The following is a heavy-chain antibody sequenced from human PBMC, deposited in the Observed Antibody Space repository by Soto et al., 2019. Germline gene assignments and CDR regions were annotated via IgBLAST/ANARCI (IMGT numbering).Heavy chain of an antibody. D-gene: IGHD3-10*01. Sequence: SVKVSCKASGGTFSSYAISWVRQAPGQGLEWMGGIIPIFGTANYAQKFQGRVTITADESTSTAYMELSSLRSEDTAVYYCARGGSGSYHFDDWGQGTLVTVSS. CDR1: GGTFSSYA. V-gene: IGHV1-69*13. CDR2: IIPIFGTA. CDR3: ARGGSGSYHFDD. J-gene: IGHJ4*02.